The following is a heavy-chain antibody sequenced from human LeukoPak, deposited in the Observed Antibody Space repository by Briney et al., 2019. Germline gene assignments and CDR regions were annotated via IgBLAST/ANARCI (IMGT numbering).Heavy chain of an antibody. J-gene: IGHJ4*02. D-gene: IGHD5-18*01. CDR2: ISSSSSYI. V-gene: IGHV3-21*01. CDR3: ARVKLSEWIQLRLLDY. CDR1: GFTFSSYS. Sequence: GGSLRLSCAASGFTFSSYSMNWVRQAPGKGLEWVSSISSSSSYIYYADSVKGRFTISRDNAKNSLYLQMNSLRAEDTAVYYCARVKLSEWIQLRLLDYWGQGTLVTVSS.